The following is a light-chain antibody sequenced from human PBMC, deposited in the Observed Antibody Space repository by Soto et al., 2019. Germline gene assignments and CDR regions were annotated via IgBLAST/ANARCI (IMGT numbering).Light chain of an antibody. CDR1: QRISTY. J-gene: IGKJ1*01. V-gene: IGKV1-5*01. CDR2: DAS. CDR3: QHYNVYPWT. Sequence: IQMTQSPSTVSASVGDRVTITCRASQRISTYLAWYQQKPGRAPNLVIYDASNLENGVPSRFSGSGSGTEFTLTIGSLQPDDFATYYCQHYNVYPWTFGQGTKVDIK.